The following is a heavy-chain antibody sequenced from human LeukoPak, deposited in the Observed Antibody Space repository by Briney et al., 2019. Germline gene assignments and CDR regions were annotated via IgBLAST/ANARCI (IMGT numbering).Heavy chain of an antibody. CDR1: GFTFSSYS. Sequence: GGSLRLSCAASGFTFSSYSMNWVRQAPGKGLEWVSSISSSSSYIYYADSVKGRFTISRDNAKNSLYLQMNSLRAEDTAVYYCVGGHGDWYYYDSSGYYYAGPYFQHWGQGTLVTVSS. CDR3: VGGHGDWYYYDSSGYYYAGPYFQH. D-gene: IGHD3-22*01. CDR2: ISSSSSYI. V-gene: IGHV3-21*01. J-gene: IGHJ1*01.